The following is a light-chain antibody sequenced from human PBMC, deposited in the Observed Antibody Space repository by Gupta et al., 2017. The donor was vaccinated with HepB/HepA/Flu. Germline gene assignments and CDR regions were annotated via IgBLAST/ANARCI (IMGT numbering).Light chain of an antibody. Sequence: QSVLTQPPSVSATPGQRVTISCSGSRSNIGTNTVNWYQQPPATAPILLIYNNNQRPAGVPDRFSASKSGTSASLAISGLQAEDEAYYYCAAWDNSINCLFGGGTKLTVL. J-gene: IGLJ3*02. CDR3: AAWDNSINCL. CDR1: RSNIGTNT. CDR2: NNN. V-gene: IGLV1-44*01.